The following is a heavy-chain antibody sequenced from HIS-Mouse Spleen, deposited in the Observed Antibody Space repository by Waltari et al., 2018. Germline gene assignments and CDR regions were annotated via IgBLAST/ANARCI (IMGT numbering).Heavy chain of an antibody. CDR3: ARIAEGYSSGWYAFDY. CDR1: GSSLSTSGMC. CDR2: IDWDDDE. D-gene: IGHD6-19*01. Sequence: QVTLRESGPALVKPTQTLTLTCTFSGSSLSTSGMCVSWIRQPPGNALEGLARIDWDDDEYYSTSLKTRPTISKDTTTDQVVLTMTSMDPVGTATYYCARIAEGYSSGWYAFDYWGQGTLVTVSS. J-gene: IGHJ4*02. V-gene: IGHV2-70*15.